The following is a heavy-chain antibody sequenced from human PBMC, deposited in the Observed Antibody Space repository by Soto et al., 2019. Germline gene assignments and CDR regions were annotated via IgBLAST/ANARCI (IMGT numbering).Heavy chain of an antibody. CDR3: ARSYGSSGYYYYMDV. Sequence: ASVKVSCKASGYTFNGYYMDWVRQAPGQGLEWMGWINPNSGGTNYAQKFQGWVTMTRDTSISTAYMELSRLRSDDTAVYYCARSYGSSGYYYYMDVWGKGTTVTVSS. CDR1: GYTFNGYY. V-gene: IGHV1-2*04. J-gene: IGHJ6*03. CDR2: INPNSGGT. D-gene: IGHD6-6*01.